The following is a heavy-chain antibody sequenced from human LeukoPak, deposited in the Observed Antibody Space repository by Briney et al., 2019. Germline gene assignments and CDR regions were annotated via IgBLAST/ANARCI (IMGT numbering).Heavy chain of an antibody. V-gene: IGHV5-51*01. D-gene: IGHD6-13*01. Sequence: GESLKISCKGSGYIFTNYWIGWVRQMPGKGLEWVGILYPGDSDTRYSPSFQGQVTISADKSVSTAYLQWSSLKASDTAMYYCARAAAGGGKINFDYWGQGTLVTVSS. CDR1: GYIFTNYW. CDR3: ARAAAGGGKINFDY. CDR2: LYPGDSDT. J-gene: IGHJ4*02.